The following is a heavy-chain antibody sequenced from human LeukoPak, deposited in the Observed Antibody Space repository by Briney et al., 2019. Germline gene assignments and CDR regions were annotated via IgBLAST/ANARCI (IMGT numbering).Heavy chain of an antibody. J-gene: IGHJ6*02. CDR1: GFTFSNYA. CDR2: IGGSGGGT. Sequence: GGSLRLSCAASGFTFSNYAMSWVRQAPGKGLEWVSDIGGSGGGTYYADSVKGRFTISRDSFKNTLYPQMNSLTPEDTALYYCAKDLYGSYAMDVWDQGTTVTVSS. D-gene: IGHD4-17*01. CDR3: AKDLYGSYAMDV. V-gene: IGHV3-23*01.